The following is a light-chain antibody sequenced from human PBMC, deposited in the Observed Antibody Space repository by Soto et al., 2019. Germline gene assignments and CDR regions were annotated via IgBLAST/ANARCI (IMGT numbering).Light chain of an antibody. Sequence: SYELTQPPSVSVAPGQTARITCGGKNIGSKSVHWHQQKPGQAPVLVVYDNSDRPSGIPERFSGSNSGNTATLTITRVEAGDEADYYCQVWDSSGDHTVFGTGTKVTLL. CDR1: NIGSKS. CDR3: QVWDSSGDHTV. V-gene: IGLV3-21*02. CDR2: DNS. J-gene: IGLJ1*01.